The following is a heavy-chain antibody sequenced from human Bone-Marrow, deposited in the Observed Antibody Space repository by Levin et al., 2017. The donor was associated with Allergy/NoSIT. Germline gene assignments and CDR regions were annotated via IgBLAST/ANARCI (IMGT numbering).Heavy chain of an antibody. Sequence: PGGSLRLSCAASGFTFSSYWMHWVRQAPGKGLVWVSRINSDGSSTSYADSVKGRFTISRDNAKNTLYLQMNSLRAEDTAVYYCARGGAAAGNRWFDPWGQGTLVTVSS. CDR3: ARGGAAAGNRWFDP. CDR2: INSDGSST. D-gene: IGHD6-13*01. CDR1: GFTFSSYW. V-gene: IGHV3-74*01. J-gene: IGHJ5*02.